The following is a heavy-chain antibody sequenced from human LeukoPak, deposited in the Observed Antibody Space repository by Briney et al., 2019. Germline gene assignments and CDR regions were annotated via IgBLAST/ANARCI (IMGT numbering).Heavy chain of an antibody. CDR2: ISSSSTYI. J-gene: IGHJ4*02. V-gene: IGHV3-21*01. CDR1: GFSFSTYY. D-gene: IGHD1-14*01. CDR3: ARENHGSFDY. Sequence: GGSLRLSRAASGFSFSTYYVNWVRQAPGTGLEWVSCISSSSTYIYHADSVRGRFAISRDNAKNSLYLQMNSLRAEDTAVYYCARENHGSFDYWGQGSLVTVSS.